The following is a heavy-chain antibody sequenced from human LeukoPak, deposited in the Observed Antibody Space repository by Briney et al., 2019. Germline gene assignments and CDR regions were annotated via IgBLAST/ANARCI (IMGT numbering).Heavy chain of an antibody. CDR2: IWYDGSNK. V-gene: IGHV3-33*01. CDR3: ARENYYDSSGYYTGLDY. CDR1: GLTFSSYG. D-gene: IGHD3-22*01. Sequence: GGSLRLSCAASGLTFSSYGMHWVRQAPGKGLEWVAVIWYDGSNKYYADSVKGRFTISRDNSKNTLYLQMNSLRAEDTAVYYCARENYYDSSGYYTGLDYWGQGTLVTVSS. J-gene: IGHJ4*02.